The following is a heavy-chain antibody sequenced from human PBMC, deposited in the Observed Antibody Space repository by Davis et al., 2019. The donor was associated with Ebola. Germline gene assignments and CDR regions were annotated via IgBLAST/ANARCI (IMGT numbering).Heavy chain of an antibody. V-gene: IGHV3-7*03. CDR2: IEQGGTEK. CDR3: ARASSSFDSGSYWAHYFDS. J-gene: IGHJ4*02. CDR1: GFIFSNYF. Sequence: PGGSLRLSCEASGFIFSNYFMSWVRHRPGKGLEWVANIEQGGTEKYYAYSVKGRFTISRDNAKKSLYLQRNSLRADDTAIYYCARASSSFDSGSYWAHYFDSWGQGSLVAVS. D-gene: IGHD3-10*01.